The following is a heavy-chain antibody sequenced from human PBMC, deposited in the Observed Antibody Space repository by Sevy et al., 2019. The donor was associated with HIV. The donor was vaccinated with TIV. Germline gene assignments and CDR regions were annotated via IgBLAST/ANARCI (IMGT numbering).Heavy chain of an antibody. D-gene: IGHD1-1*01. Sequence: GGSLRLSCAASGFTVSSNYMSWVRQAPGKGPEYVSDIYSAGDSYYANSVKGRFTLSRDDSKNTLFLQMNSLRAEDTAVYYCARGHWTYTDKWYFFDYWGQGTLVTVSS. CDR2: IYSAGDS. CDR3: ARGHWTYTDKWYFFDY. J-gene: IGHJ4*02. V-gene: IGHV3-66*01. CDR1: GFTVSSNY.